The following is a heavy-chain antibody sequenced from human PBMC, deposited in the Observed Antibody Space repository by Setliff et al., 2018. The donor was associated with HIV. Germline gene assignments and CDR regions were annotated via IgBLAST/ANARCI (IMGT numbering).Heavy chain of an antibody. D-gene: IGHD6-13*01. CDR1: GGSFSGYC. Sequence: SETLSLTCAVYGGSFSGYCWSWIRQPPGKGLEWIGEMQHSGRTNYNQSLGSRVTTSVDTSKSQFSLKLSSVTAADTAVYYCARVSCSSWYSIPLYYYYSMDVWGKGTTVTVSS. CDR3: ARVSCSSWYSIPLYYYYSMDV. J-gene: IGHJ6*03. CDR2: MQHSGRT. V-gene: IGHV4-34*01.